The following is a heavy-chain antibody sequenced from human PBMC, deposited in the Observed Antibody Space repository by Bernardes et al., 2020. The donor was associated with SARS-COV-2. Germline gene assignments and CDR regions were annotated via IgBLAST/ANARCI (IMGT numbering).Heavy chain of an antibody. CDR2: INQDGSAT. D-gene: IGHD3-16*01. CDR1: GFMFSTYW. CDR3: ARLSVSYDDH. Sequence: GGSLRLSCAASGFMFSTYWMTWVRQAPGKGLEWVAHINQDGSATYSVDSVQGRFTISRDNAKNFLYLQMNSLRAEDTAVYHCARLSVSYDDHWGQGTLVTVSS. J-gene: IGHJ4*02. V-gene: IGHV3-7*03.